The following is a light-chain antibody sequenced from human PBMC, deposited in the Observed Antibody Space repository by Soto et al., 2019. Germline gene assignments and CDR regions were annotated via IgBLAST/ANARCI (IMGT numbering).Light chain of an antibody. CDR3: AAWDDSLNGPV. CDR2: NFN. CDR1: SSNIGSNT. J-gene: IGLJ2*01. Sequence: QAVVTQPPSASGTPGQRVTISCSGSSSNIGSNTVHWYQHLPGTAPKLLIYNFNERPSGVPDRFSGSKSGTSASLAISGLQSEDEADYYCAAWDDSLNGPVFGGGTKLTVL. V-gene: IGLV1-44*01.